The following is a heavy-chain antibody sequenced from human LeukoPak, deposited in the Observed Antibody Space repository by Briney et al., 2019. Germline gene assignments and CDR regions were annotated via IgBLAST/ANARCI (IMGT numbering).Heavy chain of an antibody. CDR2: ISYDGRNK. CDR3: ARDVRQLVPAALYYHYGMDV. V-gene: IGHV3-30*04. D-gene: IGHD2-2*01. Sequence: PGGSLRLSCATSGFTFNTYAFHWVRQAPGKGLEWVAVISYDGRNKYFADSMQGRFTISRDNSKNTLYLQMNSLRAEDTAVYYCARDVRQLVPAALYYHYGMDVWGKGTTVTVSS. J-gene: IGHJ6*04. CDR1: GFTFNTYA.